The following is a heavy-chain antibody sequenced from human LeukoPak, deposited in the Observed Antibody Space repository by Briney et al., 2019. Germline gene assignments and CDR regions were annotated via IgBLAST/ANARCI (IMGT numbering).Heavy chain of an antibody. CDR3: ARDRAVYSDSRGYYPDAFDI. CDR2: LSSRSNYI. D-gene: IGHD3-22*01. V-gene: IGHV3-21*01. J-gene: IGHJ3*02. Sequence: GGSLRLSCAASGFTFSSYNMNWVRQAPGKGLEWVSSLSSRSNYIYLADSLKGRFTISRDNAKNSLYLQMNSLRAEDTAMYYCARDRAVYSDSRGYYPDAFDIWGQGTMVTVSS. CDR1: GFTFSSYN.